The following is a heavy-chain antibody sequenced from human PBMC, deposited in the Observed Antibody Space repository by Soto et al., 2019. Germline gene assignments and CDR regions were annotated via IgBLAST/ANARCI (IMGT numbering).Heavy chain of an antibody. V-gene: IGHV2-5*02. CDR3: AYLPCSGGSCYWFSFSGMDV. J-gene: IGHJ6*02. CDR1: GFSLSTSGVG. Sequence: QITLKEXGPTLVKPTQTLTLTCTFSGFSLSTSGVGVAWIRQPPGKALEWLALIYWDDDKRYRPSLESRLTITKATSNNQVVLTMTNMASVDTATYYCAYLPCSGGSCYWFSFSGMDVWGQGTTVTVSS. D-gene: IGHD2-15*01. CDR2: IYWDDDK.